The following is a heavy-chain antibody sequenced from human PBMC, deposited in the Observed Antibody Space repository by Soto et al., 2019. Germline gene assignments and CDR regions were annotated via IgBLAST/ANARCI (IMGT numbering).Heavy chain of an antibody. CDR2: ISGSGATT. D-gene: IGHD1-26*01. V-gene: IGHV3-23*01. CDR1: GFSFSGYG. CDR3: EKAYRGYSGSYFDY. Sequence: EVQLLDSGGGLIQPGGSLRLSCAASGFSFSGYGMSWVRQAPGKGLEWVSAISGSGATTYYADSVKGRFTISRDNSQNTLYLQMNTLRAEDTAVYYCEKAYRGYSGSYFDYWGQGTLVTVSS. J-gene: IGHJ4*02.